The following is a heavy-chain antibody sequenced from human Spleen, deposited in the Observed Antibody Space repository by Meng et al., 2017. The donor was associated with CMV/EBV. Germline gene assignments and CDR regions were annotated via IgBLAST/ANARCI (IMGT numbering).Heavy chain of an antibody. Sequence: SETLSLTCAVYGGSFSASSDYYLSWIRQPPGKGLEWIGEIHHSGSTNYNPSLKSRVTISADTSKNQFSLKLTSVTAADTAVYFCVAYLVGIGGRGYWGQGTVVTVSS. V-gene: IGHV4-34*01. CDR2: IHHSGST. CDR1: GGSFSASSDYY. D-gene: IGHD1-26*01. J-gene: IGHJ4*02. CDR3: VAYLVGIGGRGY.